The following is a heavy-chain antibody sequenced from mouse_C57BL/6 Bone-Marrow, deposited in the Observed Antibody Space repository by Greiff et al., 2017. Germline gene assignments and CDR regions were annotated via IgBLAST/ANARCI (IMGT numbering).Heavy chain of an antibody. J-gene: IGHJ3*01. CDR1: GYTLTGYW. V-gene: IGHV1-9*01. CDR2: ILPGSGSN. CDR3: ARGFYYYGSSGFAY. D-gene: IGHD1-1*01. Sequence: VQLQQSGAELMKPGASVKLSCKATGYTLTGYWIEWVKQRPGNGLEWIGEILPGSGSNNYNETFKGRATFTADTSSNTAYIQLSSLTTEDSAIYYCARGFYYYGSSGFAYWGQGTLVTVSA.